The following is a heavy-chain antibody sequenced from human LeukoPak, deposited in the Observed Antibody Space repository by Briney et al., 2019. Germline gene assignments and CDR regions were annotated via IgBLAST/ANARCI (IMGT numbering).Heavy chain of an antibody. CDR2: ISYDGSNK. CDR3: ARGPGPIAGAKNPFDI. J-gene: IGHJ3*02. V-gene: IGHV3-30*01. D-gene: IGHD1-26*01. Sequence: PGGSLRLSCTASGFTFRDAWLSWVRQAPGKGLEWVAVISYDGSNKYYADSVKGRFTISGDKSKDTLYLQMKSLRPEDTAVYYCARGPGPIAGAKNPFDIWGQGTMVTVSS. CDR1: GFTFRDAW.